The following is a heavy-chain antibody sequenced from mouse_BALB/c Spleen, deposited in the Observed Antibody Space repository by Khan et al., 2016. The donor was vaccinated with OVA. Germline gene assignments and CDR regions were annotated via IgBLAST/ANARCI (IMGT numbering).Heavy chain of an antibody. J-gene: IGHJ2*01. D-gene: IGHD2-3*01. CDR2: IYPPNGNT. CDR1: GLNIKDTY. CDR3: ARMARK. Sequence: EVQLQESEAELGKSGATVKLFFTASGLNIKDTYMHWLKHWPEQGLVWSGRIYPPNGNTKYDPKFQGMATIKADTSFNTFYLQLRSLTSEDTAVYYGARMARKGGQGTTHTVSS. V-gene: IGHV14-3*02.